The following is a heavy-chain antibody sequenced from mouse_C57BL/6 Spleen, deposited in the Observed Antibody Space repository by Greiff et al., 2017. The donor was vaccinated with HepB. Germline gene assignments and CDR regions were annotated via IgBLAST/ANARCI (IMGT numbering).Heavy chain of an antibody. CDR2: ISSGSSTI. CDR1: GFTFSDYG. Sequence: EVQGVESGGGLVKPGGSLKLSCAASGFTFSDYGMHWVRQAPEKGLEWVAYISSGSSTIYYADTVKGRFTISRDNAKNTLFLQMTSLRSEDTAMYYCARITTVVAPGFAYWGQGTLVTVSA. V-gene: IGHV5-17*01. D-gene: IGHD1-1*01. J-gene: IGHJ3*01. CDR3: ARITTVVAPGFAY.